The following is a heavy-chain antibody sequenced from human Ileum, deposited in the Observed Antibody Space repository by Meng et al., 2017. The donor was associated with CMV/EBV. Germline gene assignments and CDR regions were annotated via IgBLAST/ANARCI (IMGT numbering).Heavy chain of an antibody. D-gene: IGHD3-10*01. CDR1: GGSISSGDYW. CDR2: ISYSGST. V-gene: IGHV4-30-4*08. Sequence: QLQESGPGLVNPSQPLSLTCTVSGGSISSGDYWWSWIRQPPGMGLEWIGYISYSGSTYYNPSLRSRVTVSVDTSNNQFSLDLRSGTAADTAVYYCARAVAGWYFDLWGRGTLVTVSS. CDR3: ARAVAGWYFDL. J-gene: IGHJ2*01.